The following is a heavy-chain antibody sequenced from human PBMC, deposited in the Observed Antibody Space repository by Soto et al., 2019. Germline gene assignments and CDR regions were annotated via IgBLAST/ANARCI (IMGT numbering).Heavy chain of an antibody. CDR3: AHRRVCSGGSCYHSYYFDY. CDR1: GFSLSTSGVG. Sequence: SGPTLVNPTQTLTLTCTFSGFSLSTSGVGVGWIRQPPGKALEWLALIYWNDDKRYSPSLKSRLTITKDTSKNQVVLTMTNMDPVDTATYYCAHRRVCSGGSCYHSYYFDYWGQGTLVTVPQ. D-gene: IGHD2-15*01. J-gene: IGHJ4*02. CDR2: IYWNDDK. V-gene: IGHV2-5*01.